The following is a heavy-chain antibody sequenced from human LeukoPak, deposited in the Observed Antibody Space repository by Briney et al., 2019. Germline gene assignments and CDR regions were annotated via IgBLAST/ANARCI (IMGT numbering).Heavy chain of an antibody. V-gene: IGHV3-33*01. D-gene: IGHD6-6*01. Sequence: PGGSLRLSCAASGFTFSSYGMHWVRQAPGKGLEWVAVIWYDGSNKYYADSVKGRFTISRDNSKNTLYLQMNSLRAEDTAVYYCARETSNSRPDDYYGMDVWGQGTTVTVSS. CDR2: IWYDGSNK. CDR3: ARETSNSRPDDYYGMDV. J-gene: IGHJ6*02. CDR1: GFTFSSYG.